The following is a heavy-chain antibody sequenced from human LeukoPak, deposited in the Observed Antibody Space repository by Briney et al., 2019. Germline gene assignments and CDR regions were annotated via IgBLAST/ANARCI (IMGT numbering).Heavy chain of an antibody. V-gene: IGHV1-69*05. Sequence: SVKVSCKASGGTFSSYAISWVRQAPGQGPEWMGGIIPIFGTANYAQKFQGRVTITTDESTSTAYMELSSLRSEDTAVYYCARDVTSIVVVTANYGDQIGDAFDIWGQGTMVTVSS. CDR2: IIPIFGTA. D-gene: IGHD2-21*02. CDR3: ARDVTSIVVVTANYGDQIGDAFDI. CDR1: GGTFSSYA. J-gene: IGHJ3*02.